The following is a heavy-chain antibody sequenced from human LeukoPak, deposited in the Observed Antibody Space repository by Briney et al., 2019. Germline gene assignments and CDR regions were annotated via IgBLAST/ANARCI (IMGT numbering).Heavy chain of an antibody. D-gene: IGHD4-17*01. Sequence: GGSLRLSCAASGFTFSSHWMHWVRQTPGKGLVWLSRINGAGSSISYAGSVEGRVTISRENAQNTLYLQMNNLRAEDTAVYYCARGGDYKNDYWGQGTLVTVSS. V-gene: IGHV3-74*01. J-gene: IGHJ4*02. CDR2: INGAGSSI. CDR3: ARGGDYKNDY. CDR1: GFTFSSHW.